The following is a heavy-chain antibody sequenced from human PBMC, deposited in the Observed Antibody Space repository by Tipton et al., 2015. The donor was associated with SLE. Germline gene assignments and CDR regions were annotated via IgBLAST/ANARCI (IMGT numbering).Heavy chain of an antibody. CDR3: ARDNDDSSGYAPFDY. CDR1: GGSISSYY. CDR2: IYTSGST. J-gene: IGHJ4*02. V-gene: IGHV4-4*07. Sequence: LRLSCTVSGGSISSYYWSWIRQPAGKGLEWIGRIYTSGSTNYNPSLKSRVTMSVDTSKNQFSLKLSSVTAADTAMYYCARDNDDSSGYAPFDYWGLGTLVTVSS. D-gene: IGHD3-22*01.